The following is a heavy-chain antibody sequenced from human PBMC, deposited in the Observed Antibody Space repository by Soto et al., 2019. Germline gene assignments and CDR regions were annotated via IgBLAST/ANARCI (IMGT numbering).Heavy chain of an antibody. CDR1: GYNFTSYG. Sequence: GASVKVSCKASGYNFTSYGISWVRQAPGQGLEWMGWISAYNGNTNYAQKLQGRVTMTTDTSTSTAYMELRSLRSDDTAVYYCARDGDESYYYYGMDVWGQGTTVTVSS. CDR3: ARDGDESYYYYGMDV. J-gene: IGHJ6*02. D-gene: IGHD7-27*01. V-gene: IGHV1-18*04. CDR2: ISAYNGNT.